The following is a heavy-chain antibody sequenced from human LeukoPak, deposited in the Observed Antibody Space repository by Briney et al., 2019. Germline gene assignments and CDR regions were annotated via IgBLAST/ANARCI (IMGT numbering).Heavy chain of an antibody. CDR3: ARTNTVYGDFDY. J-gene: IGHJ4*02. D-gene: IGHD5/OR15-5a*01. V-gene: IGHV3-53*01. CDR2: IFPNGRT. CDR1: GLTVTDNY. Sequence: GGSLRLSCAASGLTVTDNYFSWVRQAPGKGLEWVSVIFPNGRTYHADSVKGRFTISRDTSKNVLLPQMNSLRADDTALYHCARTNTVYGDFDYWGQGVLVTVSS.